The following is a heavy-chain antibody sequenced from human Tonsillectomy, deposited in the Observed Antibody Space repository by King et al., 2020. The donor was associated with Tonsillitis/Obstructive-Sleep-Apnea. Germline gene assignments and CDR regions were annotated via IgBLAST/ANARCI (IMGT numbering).Heavy chain of an antibody. J-gene: IGHJ4*02. D-gene: IGHD4-23*01. CDR2: ISSSSSYI. V-gene: IGHV3-21*01. Sequence: VQLVESGGGLVKTGGSLRLSCAASGFTFSSYSMKWVRQAPGKGLEWISSISSSSSYIYYADSVKGRFTISRDNAKNSLYLQMNSLRAEEPAVYYCARVYGGNQRGYFDFWGQGTLATVSS. CDR3: ARVYGGNQRGYFDF. CDR1: GFTFSSYS.